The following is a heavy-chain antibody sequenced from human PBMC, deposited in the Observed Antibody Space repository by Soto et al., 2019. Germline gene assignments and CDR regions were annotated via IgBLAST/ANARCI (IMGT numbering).Heavy chain of an antibody. Sequence: GGSLRLSCKASGFTFRNFDMAWVRQGPEKGLEWVSTIVASGDTTKYAGSVKGRFTISRDNSENTLYLQMNNLRVEDTAVYICARDSWDISGYYTYWGQGTLLTVSS. V-gene: IGHV3-23*01. CDR3: ARDSWDISGYYTY. CDR1: GFTFRNFD. CDR2: IVASGDTT. J-gene: IGHJ4*02. D-gene: IGHD3-22*01.